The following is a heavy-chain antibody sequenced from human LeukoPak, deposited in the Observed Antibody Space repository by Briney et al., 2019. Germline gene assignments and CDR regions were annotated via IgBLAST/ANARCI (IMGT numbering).Heavy chain of an antibody. CDR2: IDRSGTTT. Sequence: LSLSCDVYGGSFSGYYWSWIRQAPGKGLEWVSYIDRSGTTTYHADSVKGRFTISRDNAKSSLYLQMNSLRVEDTAMYYCARGHYGLDYWGQGTLVTVSS. CDR1: GGSFSGYY. D-gene: IGHD4-17*01. CDR3: ARGHYGLDY. V-gene: IGHV3-11*01. J-gene: IGHJ4*02.